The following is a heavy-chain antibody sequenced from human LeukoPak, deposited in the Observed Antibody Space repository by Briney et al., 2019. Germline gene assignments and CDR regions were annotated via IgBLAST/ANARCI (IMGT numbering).Heavy chain of an antibody. CDR1: GFTFSSCS. CDR3: ARFRHIDGMDV. Sequence: GGSLRLSCAASGFTFSSCSMNWVRQAPGKGLEWVSSISSSSSYIYYADSVKGRFTISRDNAKNSLYLQMNSLRAEDTAVYYCARFRHIDGMDVWGQGTTVTVSS. D-gene: IGHD2-21*01. CDR2: ISSSSSYI. V-gene: IGHV3-21*01. J-gene: IGHJ6*02.